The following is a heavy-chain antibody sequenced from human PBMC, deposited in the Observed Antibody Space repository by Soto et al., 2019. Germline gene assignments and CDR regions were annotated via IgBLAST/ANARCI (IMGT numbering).Heavy chain of an antibody. Sequence: ASVKVSCKVFGYTFSTYGLSWVRQAPGQGLEWMGWVSPYNGNTYYAPGLQGRVTMTTDTSTNTAYMSLRSLRSDDTAIYYCVRGGILEANRPYYFYGLDVWGQGTPVTVS. V-gene: IGHV1-18*01. CDR1: GYTFSTYG. J-gene: IGHJ6*02. D-gene: IGHD1-1*01. CDR2: VSPYNGNT. CDR3: VRGGILEANRPYYFYGLDV.